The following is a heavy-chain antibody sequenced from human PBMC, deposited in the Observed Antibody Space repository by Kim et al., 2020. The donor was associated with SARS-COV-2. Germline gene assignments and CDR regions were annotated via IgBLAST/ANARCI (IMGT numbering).Heavy chain of an antibody. Sequence: SETLSLTCAVYGGSFSGYYWSWIRQPPGKGLEWIGEINHSGSTNYNPSLKSRVTISVDTSKNQFSLKLSSVTAADTAVYYCARGKYYDSSGYYPYYFDY. CDR2: INHSGST. CDR1: GGSFSGYY. V-gene: IGHV4-34*01. J-gene: IGHJ4*01. D-gene: IGHD3-22*01. CDR3: ARGKYYDSSGYYPYYFDY.